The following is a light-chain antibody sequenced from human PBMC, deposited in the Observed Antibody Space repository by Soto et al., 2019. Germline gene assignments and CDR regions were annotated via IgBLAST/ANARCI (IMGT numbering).Light chain of an antibody. V-gene: IGLV2-14*01. CDR3: SSYTSSSIDDV. CDR2: EVS. J-gene: IGLJ1*01. Sequence: QSALTQPASVSGSPGQSITISCTGTSSDVGGYNYVSWYQQHPGKAPKLMIYEVSNRPAGVSNRFSCSKSGNTASLTISGRQAEDEADDYCSSYTSSSIDDVFGTGTKLTVL. CDR1: SSDVGGYNY.